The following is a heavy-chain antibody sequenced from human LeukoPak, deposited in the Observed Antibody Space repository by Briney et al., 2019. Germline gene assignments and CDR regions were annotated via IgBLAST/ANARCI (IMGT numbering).Heavy chain of an antibody. Sequence: HPGGSLRLSCAASGFTFSSYGMHWVRQASGKGLEWVAVIWYDGSNKYYADSVKGRFTISRDNSKNTLYLQMNSLRAEDTAVYYCAKERDGYNYGLDYWGQGTLVTVSS. J-gene: IGHJ4*02. CDR3: AKERDGYNYGLDY. CDR1: GFTFSSYG. D-gene: IGHD5-24*01. CDR2: IWYDGSNK. V-gene: IGHV3-33*06.